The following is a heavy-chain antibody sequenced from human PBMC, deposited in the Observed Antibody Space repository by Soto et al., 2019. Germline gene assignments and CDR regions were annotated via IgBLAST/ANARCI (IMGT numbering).Heavy chain of an antibody. CDR2: IYYSGST. V-gene: IGHV4-61*01. J-gene: IGHJ5*02. D-gene: IGHD3-3*01. CDR1: GGSVSSVSYY. Sequence: ETLSLTCTVSGGSVSSVSYYWSCIRQPPGKGLEWIGYIYYSGSTNYNPSLKSRVTISVDTSKNQFSLKLSSVTAADTAVYYCAREGIQITIFGVVTLGWFDPWGQGTLVTVSS. CDR3: AREGIQITIFGVVTLGWFDP.